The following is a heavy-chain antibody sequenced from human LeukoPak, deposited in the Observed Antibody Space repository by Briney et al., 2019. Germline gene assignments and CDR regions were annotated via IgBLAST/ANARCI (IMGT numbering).Heavy chain of an antibody. CDR3: ASSEMATMVFDY. V-gene: IGHV3-30*04. J-gene: IGHJ4*02. Sequence: PGRSLRLSCAASGFTFSSYAMHWVRQAPGKGLEWVAVISYGGSNKYYADSVKGRFTISRDNSKNTLYLQMNSLRAEDTAVYYCASSEMATMVFDYWGQGTLVTVSS. CDR2: ISYGGSNK. CDR1: GFTFSSYA. D-gene: IGHD5-24*01.